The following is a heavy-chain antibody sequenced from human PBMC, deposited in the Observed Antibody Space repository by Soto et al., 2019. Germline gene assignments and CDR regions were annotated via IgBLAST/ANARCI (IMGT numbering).Heavy chain of an antibody. Sequence: GASVEVSCKACGGTLRSYAISWVRQAPGQGLEWMGGIIPIFGTANYAQKFQGRVTITADESTSTAYMELSSLRSEDTAVDYCAREDSSSWHHSYYGMDVPGPAPTLTVSS. CDR2: IIPIFGTA. V-gene: IGHV1-69*13. J-gene: IGHJ6*02. CDR1: GGTLRSYA. CDR3: AREDSSSWHHSYYGMDV. D-gene: IGHD6-13*01.